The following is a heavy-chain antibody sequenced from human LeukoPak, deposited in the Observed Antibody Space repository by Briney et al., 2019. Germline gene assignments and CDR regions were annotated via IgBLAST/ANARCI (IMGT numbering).Heavy chain of an antibody. CDR2: ISGSGGST. D-gene: IGHD2-21*01. CDR1: GFTFSSYA. V-gene: IGHV3-23*01. Sequence: GGSLRLSCAASGFTFSSYAMSCVRQPPGKGLEWVSAISGSGGSTSYADSVKGRFTISRDNSKNTLYLQMNSLRAEDTAVYYCAKADIPRYYGMDVWGQGTTVTVSS. CDR3: AKADIPRYYGMDV. J-gene: IGHJ6*02.